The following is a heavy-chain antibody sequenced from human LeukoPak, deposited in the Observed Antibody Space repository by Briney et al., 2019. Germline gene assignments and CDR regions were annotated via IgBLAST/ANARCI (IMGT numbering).Heavy chain of an antibody. CDR2: INPDGSRT. D-gene: IGHD4-17*01. V-gene: IGHV3-74*01. CDR1: GFTFSSYW. J-gene: IGHJ4*02. Sequence: PGGSLRLSRAASGFTFSSYWMHWVRQVPGKGLVWVSRINPDGSRTSYADSVKGRFTISRDNAKNTLYLQINSLRAEDAAVYYCATGQGDFGDPFDYWGQGTLVTVSS. CDR3: ATGQGDFGDPFDY.